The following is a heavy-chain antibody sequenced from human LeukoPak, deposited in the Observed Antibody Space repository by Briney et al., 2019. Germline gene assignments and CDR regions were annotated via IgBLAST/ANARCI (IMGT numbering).Heavy chain of an antibody. CDR3: AREGSYGHKAVYAFDI. V-gene: IGHV1-2*04. CDR2: INPNSGGT. Sequence: ASVKVSCKASGYTFTGYYMHWVRQAPGQGLEWMGCINPNSGGTNYAQKFNGWVTMTRDTSISTAYMELSRLRSDDTAVYYCAREGSYGHKAVYAFDIWGQGTMVTVSS. D-gene: IGHD5-18*01. J-gene: IGHJ3*02. CDR1: GYTFTGYY.